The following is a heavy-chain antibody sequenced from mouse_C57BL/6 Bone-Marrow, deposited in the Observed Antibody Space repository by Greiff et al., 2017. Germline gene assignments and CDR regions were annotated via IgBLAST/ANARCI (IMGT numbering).Heavy chain of an antibody. CDR1: GYTFTDYE. CDR2: IDPETGGT. J-gene: IGHJ4*01. Sequence: VQLKESGAELVRPGASVTLSCKASGYTFTDYEMHWVKQTPVHGLEWIGAIDPETGGTAYNQKFKGKAILTADKSSSTAYMELRSLTSEDSAVYYCTRDVIYYDYGYYAMDYWGQGTSVTVSS. D-gene: IGHD2-4*01. V-gene: IGHV1-15*01. CDR3: TRDVIYYDYGYYAMDY.